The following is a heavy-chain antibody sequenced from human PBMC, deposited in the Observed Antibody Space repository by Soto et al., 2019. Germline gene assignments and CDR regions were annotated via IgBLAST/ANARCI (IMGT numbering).Heavy chain of an antibody. V-gene: IGHV5-51*01. CDR3: ARRRAVAGTERKYYFDY. CDR1: GYSFTSYW. CDR2: IYPGDSDT. J-gene: IGHJ4*02. D-gene: IGHD6-19*01. Sequence: PGESLKISCKGSGYSFTSYWIGWVRQMPGKGLEWMGIIYPGDSDTRYSPSFQGQVTISADKSISTAYLQWSSLKASDTAMYYCARRRAVAGTERKYYFDYWGQGTLVTVSS.